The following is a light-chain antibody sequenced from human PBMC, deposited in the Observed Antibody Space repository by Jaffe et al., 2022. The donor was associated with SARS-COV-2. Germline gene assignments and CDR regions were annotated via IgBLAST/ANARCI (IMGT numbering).Light chain of an antibody. Sequence: EVVLTQSPGTLSLSPGERATLSCRASQSVSSTSTSLAWYQQKPGQAPRLLISGASSRATGIPDRFSGSGSGTDFTLTISRLEPEDFAVYYCQHYGSSHTFGQGTKLEIK. V-gene: IGKV3-20*01. CDR3: QHYGSSHT. J-gene: IGKJ2*01. CDR2: GAS. CDR1: QSVSSTSTS.